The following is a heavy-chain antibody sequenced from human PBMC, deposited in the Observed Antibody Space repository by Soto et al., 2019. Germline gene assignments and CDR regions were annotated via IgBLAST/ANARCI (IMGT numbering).Heavy chain of an antibody. V-gene: IGHV4-34*01. CDR1: GGSFSGYY. D-gene: IGHD5-18*01. J-gene: IGHJ4*02. CDR3: ARALGYTYGHLPIDY. Sequence: QVQLQQWGAGLLKPSETLSLSCAVYGGSFSGYYWSWIRQPPGKGLEWIREINRSGSTNYNPSLKSRVTISVDTSKNQFSLKLTSVTAADTAVYYCARALGYTYGHLPIDYWGQGTLVTVSS. CDR2: INRSGST.